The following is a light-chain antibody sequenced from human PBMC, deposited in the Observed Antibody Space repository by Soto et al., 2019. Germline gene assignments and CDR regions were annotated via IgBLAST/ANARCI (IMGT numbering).Light chain of an antibody. CDR1: SSDVGAYNS. CDR2: EVN. J-gene: IGLJ2*01. Sequence: QSALTQPASVSGSPGQSITISCTGTSSDVGAYNSVSWYQQHPGKVPKLLIYEVNNRPSGVSNRFSGSKSGNTASLTISGLQAEDEADYYCCSYVSGNTVVFGGGTKVTVL. CDR3: CSYVSGNTVV. V-gene: IGLV2-14*01.